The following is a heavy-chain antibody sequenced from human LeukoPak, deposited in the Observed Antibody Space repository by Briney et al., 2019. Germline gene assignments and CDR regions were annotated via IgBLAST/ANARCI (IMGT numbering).Heavy chain of an antibody. V-gene: IGHV1-18*01. CDR2: IRAYSGTT. CDR3: AISQGSYYDTSGYLGGDY. J-gene: IGHJ4*02. D-gene: IGHD3-22*01. Sequence: APVKVCCKPSGYTFTNYGIFWVRQAPGQGVEWMGWIRAYSGTTNYAQKLQGRVTMTTETSTSTAYMELESLRSDDTAVYYCAISQGSYYDTSGYLGGDYWGQGTPVTVSS. CDR1: GYTFTNYG.